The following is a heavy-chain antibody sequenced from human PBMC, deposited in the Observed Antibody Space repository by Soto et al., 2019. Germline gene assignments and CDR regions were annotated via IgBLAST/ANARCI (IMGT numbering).Heavy chain of an antibody. CDR2: IYWDDDK. J-gene: IGHJ4*02. Sequence: GPTLVNPTQILTLTCTFSGFSLSTSGVGVGWIRQPPGKALEWLALIYWDDDKRYSPSLKSRLTITKDTSKNQVVLTMTNMNPVDTATYYCAHRRLMARGVLNYFDYWGQGTLVNVSS. D-gene: IGHD3-10*01. CDR1: GFSLSTSGVG. V-gene: IGHV2-5*02. CDR3: AHRRLMARGVLNYFDY.